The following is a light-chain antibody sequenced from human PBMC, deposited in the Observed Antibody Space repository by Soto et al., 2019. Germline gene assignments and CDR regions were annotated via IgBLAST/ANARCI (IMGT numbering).Light chain of an antibody. Sequence: SYELTQAPSVSVSPGQTARITCSGEVLPKQFAYWYQQKPGQAPVMVIRKDSERPSEIPERFSGSSSGTTVTLTISGVQAEDEADYYCQSSDSSGTYPIFGGGTKLTVL. V-gene: IGLV3-25*03. CDR3: QSSDSSGTYPI. J-gene: IGLJ2*01. CDR1: VLPKQF. CDR2: KDS.